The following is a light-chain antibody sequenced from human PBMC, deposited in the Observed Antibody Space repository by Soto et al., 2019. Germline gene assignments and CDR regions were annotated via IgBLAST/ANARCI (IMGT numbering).Light chain of an antibody. CDR2: AAS. Sequence: EIVMTQSPASLSVSPGERATVSCRASQSVYSNLAWYQQKPGQAPRLLISAASTRATGIPARFSGSGSGTEFTLSISSLQSEDFAVYYCQQYYKWPITFGGGTKVEIK. V-gene: IGKV3-15*01. J-gene: IGKJ4*01. CDR3: QQYYKWPIT. CDR1: QSVYSN.